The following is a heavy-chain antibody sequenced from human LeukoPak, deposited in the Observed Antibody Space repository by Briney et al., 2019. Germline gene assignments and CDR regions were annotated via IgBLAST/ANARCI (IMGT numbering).Heavy chain of an antibody. CDR3: ASCSVGRSGSYSELPFDY. CDR2: INPNSGGT. Sequence: ASVKVSCKCSGYGGTVNSRRYYRGSPGQGLEWMGWINPNSGGTKYAQKFQGRVTMTRDTSISTAYMELSRLRSVDTAVYYCASCSVGRSGSYSELPFDYWGQGTLVTVSS. CDR1: GYGGTVNS. V-gene: IGHV1-2*02. J-gene: IGHJ4*02. D-gene: IGHD3-10*01.